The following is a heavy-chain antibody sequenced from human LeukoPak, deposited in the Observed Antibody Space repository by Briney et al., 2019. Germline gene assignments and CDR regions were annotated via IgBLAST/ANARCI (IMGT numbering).Heavy chain of an antibody. D-gene: IGHD1-26*01. J-gene: IGHJ4*02. Sequence: QLGGSLRLSCEASGFTFNGHWMHWVRQAPGKGLVWVSLINGDGSTISYADSVKGRFTISRDNAKNTLYLQMNSLRAEDTAVYYCAKSAGSIVGAAGTRYFDYWGQGTLVTVSS. CDR3: AKSAGSIVGAAGTRYFDY. CDR1: GFTFNGHW. CDR2: INGDGSTI. V-gene: IGHV3-74*01.